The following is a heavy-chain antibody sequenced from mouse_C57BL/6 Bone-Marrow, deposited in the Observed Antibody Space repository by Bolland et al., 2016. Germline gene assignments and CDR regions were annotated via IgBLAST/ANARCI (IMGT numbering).Heavy chain of an antibody. CDR3: ARGGYPFAY. CDR2: PSNGGT. V-gene: IGHV1-53*01. D-gene: IGHD2-2*01. J-gene: IGHJ3*01. Sequence: PSNGGTNYNEKFKSKATLTVDKSSSTAYMQLSSLTSEDSAVYYCARGGYPFAYWGQGTLV.